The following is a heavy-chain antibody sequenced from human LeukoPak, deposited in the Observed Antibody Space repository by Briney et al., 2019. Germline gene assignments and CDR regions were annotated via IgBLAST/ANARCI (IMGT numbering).Heavy chain of an antibody. Sequence: GGSLRLSCAASGFTFSSYGMHWVRQAPGKGLEWVAVISYDGSNKYYADSVKGRFTISRDNSKNTLYLQMNSLRAEDTAVYYCAKSDYGDYFMDVWGKGTTVTVSS. V-gene: IGHV3-30*18. CDR2: ISYDGSNK. D-gene: IGHD4-17*01. CDR1: GFTFSSYG. CDR3: AKSDYGDYFMDV. J-gene: IGHJ6*04.